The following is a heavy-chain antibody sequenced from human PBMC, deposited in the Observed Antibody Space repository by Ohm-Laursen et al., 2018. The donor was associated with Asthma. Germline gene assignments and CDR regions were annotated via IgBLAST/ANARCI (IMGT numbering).Heavy chain of an antibody. D-gene: IGHD1-26*01. V-gene: IGHV3-30*03. Sequence: SLRLSCSASGFTFSSYGMHWVRQAPGKGLEWVAVISYDGSNKYYADSVKGRFTISRDNSKNTLYLQMNSLRAEDTAVYYCARDLYRYSGSYSSVPDFDYWGQGTLVTVSS. CDR2: ISYDGSNK. CDR1: GFTFSSYG. CDR3: ARDLYRYSGSYSSVPDFDY. J-gene: IGHJ4*02.